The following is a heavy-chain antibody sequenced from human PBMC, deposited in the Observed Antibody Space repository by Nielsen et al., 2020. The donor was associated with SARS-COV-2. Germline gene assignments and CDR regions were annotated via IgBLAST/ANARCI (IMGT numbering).Heavy chain of an antibody. CDR1: GFTFSSYS. CDR3: AKYRWVIAVAGEPDY. Sequence: GGSLRLSCAASGFTFSSYSMNWVRQAPGKGLEWVSSISSSSSYIYYADSVKGRFTVSRDDAKSSLYLQMSSLRAEDTAVYYCAKYRWVIAVAGEPDYWGQGTLVTVSS. J-gene: IGHJ4*02. CDR2: ISSSSSYI. D-gene: IGHD6-19*01. V-gene: IGHV3-21*04.